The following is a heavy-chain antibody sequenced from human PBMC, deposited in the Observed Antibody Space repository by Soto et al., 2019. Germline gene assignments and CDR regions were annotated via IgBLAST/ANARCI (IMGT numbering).Heavy chain of an antibody. CDR3: AKNGQPPYYYYGLDV. V-gene: IGHV1-18*01. CDR1: GYTFTSYV. D-gene: IGHD2-8*01. CDR2: ISGYNGDT. Sequence: ASVKVSCKASGYTFTSYVISWVRQAPGQGLEWMGWISGYNGDTNYAQKFQGRVIMNIDTSTTTAYMDLRSLTSDDTAVYYCAKNGQPPYYYYGLDVWGQGATVTVSS. J-gene: IGHJ6*02.